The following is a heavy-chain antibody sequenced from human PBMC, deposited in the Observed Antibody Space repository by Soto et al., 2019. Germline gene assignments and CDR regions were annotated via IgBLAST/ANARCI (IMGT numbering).Heavy chain of an antibody. CDR1: GFIFEDYD. J-gene: IGHJ4*02. V-gene: IGHV3-9*01. Sequence: GGSLRLSCVASGFIFEDYDMHWVRQVPGKGLEWVSSISSNSGAIKYADSVKGRFTLSRDNAKSSMYLEMNSLRVEDTAFYFCVKGTFSSSKVIFDYWGQGTLVTVSS. CDR2: ISSNSGAI. CDR3: VKGTFSSSKVIFDY. D-gene: IGHD6-6*01.